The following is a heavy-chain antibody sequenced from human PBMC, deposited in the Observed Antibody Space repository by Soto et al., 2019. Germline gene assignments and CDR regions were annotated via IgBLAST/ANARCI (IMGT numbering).Heavy chain of an antibody. J-gene: IGHJ5*02. CDR3: ARPAGRLANWFDP. D-gene: IGHD6-6*01. V-gene: IGHV1-46*01. CDR1: GYTFTDYR. Sequence: QVQLVQSGAEVKKPGASVKVSCNASGYTFTDYRMIWVRQAPGQGLEWMGIINPSGASTNYAQKFQGRVTLTRDSFTSTVYMELSSLRSEDTAVYYCARPAGRLANWFDPWGQGTLVTVAS. CDR2: INPSGAST.